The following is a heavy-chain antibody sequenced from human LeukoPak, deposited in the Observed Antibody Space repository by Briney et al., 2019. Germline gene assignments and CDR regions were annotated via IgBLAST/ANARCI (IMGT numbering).Heavy chain of an antibody. V-gene: IGHV5-51*01. D-gene: IGHD3-10*01. Sequence: GESLKISFKGSGYSFTTNWIGWVRPMPGKGLEWMGIIYPSDSDTRYSPSFQGQVTISADKSISTAYLQWSSLKASDTAMYYCARLYGYYVAYWGQGTLVTVSS. CDR1: GYSFTTNW. J-gene: IGHJ4*02. CDR3: ARLYGYYVAY. CDR2: IYPSDSDT.